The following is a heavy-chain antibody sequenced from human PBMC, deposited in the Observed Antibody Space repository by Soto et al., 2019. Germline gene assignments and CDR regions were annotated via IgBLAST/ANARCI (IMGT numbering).Heavy chain of an antibody. CDR3: ARRRTSYGMDV. V-gene: IGHV4-39*01. J-gene: IGHJ6*02. CDR1: GGSISTYNYY. CDR2: IDYRGST. Sequence: QLQLQESGPGLVKPSETLSLTCAVSGGSISTYNYYWGWIRQPPGKGLEWIGSIDYRGSTYYNPSLKSRVTISVDASKNQFSLKVSSGTAADTAVYYCARRRTSYGMDVWGQGTTVTVSS.